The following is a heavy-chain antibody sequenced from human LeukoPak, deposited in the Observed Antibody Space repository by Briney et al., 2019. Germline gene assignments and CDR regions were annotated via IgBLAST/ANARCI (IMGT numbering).Heavy chain of an antibody. CDR1: GGSFSGYY. Sequence: SETLSLTCAVYGGSFSGYYWSWIRQPSGKGLEWIGEINHSGSTNYNPSLKSRVTISVDTSKNQFSLKLSSVTAADTAVYYCARGTGTITDWGQGTLVTVSS. CDR3: ARGTGTITD. V-gene: IGHV4-34*01. D-gene: IGHD5-24*01. CDR2: INHSGST. J-gene: IGHJ4*02.